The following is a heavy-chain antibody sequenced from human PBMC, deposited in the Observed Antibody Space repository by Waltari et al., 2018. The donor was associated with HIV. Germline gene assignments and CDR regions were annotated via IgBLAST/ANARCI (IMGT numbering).Heavy chain of an antibody. CDR1: GGAFVRHT. CDR2: ASPMLRTA. CDR3: ASARETMGVDFDS. Sequence: QVQLVQSGAEVKKPGSSLKVSCKPSGGAFVRHTINWGRQAPGHGLEWMGRASPMLRTANYAQKFQGGVTIAADKSTSTAYMELNGLRFDDTAVYYCASARETMGVDFDSWGQGTLVTVS. D-gene: IGHD3-10*01. J-gene: IGHJ5*01. V-gene: IGHV1-69*08.